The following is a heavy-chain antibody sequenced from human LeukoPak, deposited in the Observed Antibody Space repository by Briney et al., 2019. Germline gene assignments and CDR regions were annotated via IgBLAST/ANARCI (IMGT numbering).Heavy chain of an antibody. Sequence: PSETLFLTFSVSGGFISSRYYFWGWIRPPPREGLGLAGTIYYSGNTYYNPSLKSRVTISVDTSKNQFSLKLSSVTAADTAVYYCARLEAYWGQGTLVTVSS. CDR2: IYYSGNT. CDR3: ARLEAY. V-gene: IGHV4-39*01. D-gene: IGHD3-3*01. J-gene: IGHJ4*02. CDR1: GGFISSRYYF.